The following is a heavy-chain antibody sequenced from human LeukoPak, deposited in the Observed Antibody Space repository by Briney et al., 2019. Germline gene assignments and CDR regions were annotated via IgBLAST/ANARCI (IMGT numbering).Heavy chain of an antibody. J-gene: IGHJ4*02. CDR3: AKGSYGDYRVANY. CDR2: ISGSGGTT. CDR1: GFTFSSYA. D-gene: IGHD4-17*01. V-gene: IGHV3-23*01. Sequence: GGSLRLSCSASGFTFSSYAMSWVRQASGKGLEWVSAISGSGGTTYYADSVKGRFTISRDNSKNTLYLHMNSLRAEDTAIYYCAKGSYGDYRVANYWGQGTLVTVSS.